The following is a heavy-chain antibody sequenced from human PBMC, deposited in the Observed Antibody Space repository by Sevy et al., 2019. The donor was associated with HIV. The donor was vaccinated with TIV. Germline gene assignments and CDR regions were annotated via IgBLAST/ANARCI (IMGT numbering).Heavy chain of an antibody. CDR3: ARDHTVIGCSWYGAFDI. CDR1: GCTFTSYY. D-gene: IGHD6-13*01. V-gene: IGHV1-46*01. J-gene: IGHJ3*02. CDR2: INPSGGST. Sequence: ASVKVSCKASGCTFTSYYMHWVRQAPGQGLEWMGIINPSGGSTSYAQKFQGRVTMTRDTSTSTVYMELSSLRSEDTAVYYCARDHTVIGCSWYGAFDIWGHGTMVTVSS.